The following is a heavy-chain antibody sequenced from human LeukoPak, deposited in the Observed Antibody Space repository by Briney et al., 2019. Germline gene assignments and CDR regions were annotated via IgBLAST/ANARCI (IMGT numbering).Heavy chain of an antibody. Sequence: SVKVSCKASGGTFSSYAISWVRQAPGQGLEWMEGIIPIFGTANYAQKFQGRVTITTDESTSTAYMELSSLRSEDTAVYYCARDRRLSITMVRGVNDAFDIWGQGTMVTVSS. J-gene: IGHJ3*02. D-gene: IGHD3-10*01. CDR2: IIPIFGTA. V-gene: IGHV1-69*05. CDR1: GGTFSSYA. CDR3: ARDRRLSITMVRGVNDAFDI.